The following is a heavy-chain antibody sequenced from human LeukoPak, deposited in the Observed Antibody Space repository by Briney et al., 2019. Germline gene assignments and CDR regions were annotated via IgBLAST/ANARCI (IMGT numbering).Heavy chain of an antibody. Sequence: SETLSLTCAIYGGSFSGYYWSWIRQPPGKGLEWIGEINHSGSTNYNPSLKSRVTISVDTSKNQFSLKLSSVTAADTAVYYCARGWAYYDSSGLDYWGQGTLVTVSS. V-gene: IGHV4-34*01. J-gene: IGHJ4*02. D-gene: IGHD3-22*01. CDR1: GGSFSGYY. CDR3: ARGWAYYDSSGLDY. CDR2: INHSGST.